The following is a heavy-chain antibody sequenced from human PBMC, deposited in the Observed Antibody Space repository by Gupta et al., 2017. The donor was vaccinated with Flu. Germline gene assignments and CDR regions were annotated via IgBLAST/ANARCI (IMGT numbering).Heavy chain of an antibody. D-gene: IGHD4/OR15-4a*01. J-gene: IGHJ6*02. V-gene: IGHV3-33*01. Sequence: QVQLVESGGGVVQPGRSLRLSCAASGFTFTNYGMHGVHQAPGKGLEWVGLIWYDGSNKYDAESVRGRFTIARDNSKNTLYRQRNRLRAEETALYYCARELEGAGARTGWDYYGMDVWCQGTTVTVSS. CDR2: IWYDGSNK. CDR3: ARELEGAGARTGWDYYGMDV. CDR1: GFTFTNYG.